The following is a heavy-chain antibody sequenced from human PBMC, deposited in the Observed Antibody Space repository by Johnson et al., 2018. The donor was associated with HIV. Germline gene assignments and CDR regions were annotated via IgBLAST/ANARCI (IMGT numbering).Heavy chain of an antibody. V-gene: IGHV3-66*02. CDR2: VSSGGTS. CDR3: AARIAVADDDAFDI. Sequence: VQLVESGGGLVQPGGSLRLSCAASGFTISGFYMSWVRQAPGKVPEWLSVVSSGGTSYYADSVRGRFTVSRDNSKNTLYLQMNSLRAEDTAVYYCAARIAVADDDAFDIWGQGTMVTVSS. CDR1: GFTISGFY. D-gene: IGHD6-19*01. J-gene: IGHJ3*02.